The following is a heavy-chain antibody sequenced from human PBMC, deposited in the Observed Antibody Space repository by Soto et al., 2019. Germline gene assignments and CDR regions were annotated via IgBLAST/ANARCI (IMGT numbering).Heavy chain of an antibody. V-gene: IGHV3-53*04. Sequence: GGSLRLSCAASGFTVSSNYMSWVRQAPGKGLEWVSVIYSSGSTYYTDSVKGVFTISRHNSKNTLYLQMNSLSAEDTAVYYCARAPGQWLGEYSFDYWGQGTMVTVSS. CDR2: IYSSGST. CDR3: ARAPGQWLGEYSFDY. J-gene: IGHJ4*02. CDR1: GFTVSSNY. D-gene: IGHD6-19*01.